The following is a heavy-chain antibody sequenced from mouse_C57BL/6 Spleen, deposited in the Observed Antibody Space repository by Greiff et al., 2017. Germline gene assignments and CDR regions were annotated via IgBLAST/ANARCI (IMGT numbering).Heavy chain of an antibody. Sequence: LQQSGAELVRPGASVKMSCKASGYTFTSYNMHWVKQTPRQGLEWIGAIYPGNGDASYNQKFEGKATLTVDKSSSTAYMQLSSLTSEDSAVYFCARENYYGSSPAMDYWGQGTSVTVSS. CDR3: ARENYYGSSPAMDY. CDR2: IYPGNGDA. D-gene: IGHD1-1*01. J-gene: IGHJ4*01. V-gene: IGHV1-12*01. CDR1: GYTFTSYN.